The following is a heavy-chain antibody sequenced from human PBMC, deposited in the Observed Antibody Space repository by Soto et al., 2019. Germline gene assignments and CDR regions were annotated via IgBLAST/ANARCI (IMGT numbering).Heavy chain of an antibody. D-gene: IGHD6-13*01. CDR1: GYIFTNYG. V-gene: IGHV1-18*01. J-gene: IGHJ5*02. CDR3: ARALAAAGTHLFDP. Sequence: ASVKVSCKASGYIFTNYGISWVRQAPGQGLEWMGWISAYNGNANYAQKLQGRVTMTTDTSTSTAYMELRSLRADDTAVYSCARALAAAGTHLFDPWGQGTLVTVSS. CDR2: ISAYNGNA.